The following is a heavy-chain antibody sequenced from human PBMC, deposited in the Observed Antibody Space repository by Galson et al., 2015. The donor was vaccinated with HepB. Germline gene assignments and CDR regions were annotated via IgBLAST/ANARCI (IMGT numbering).Heavy chain of an antibody. CDR1: GFIFSNYA. D-gene: IGHD6-19*01. Sequence: SLRLSCAGSGFIFSNYALSWVRQAPGKGLQWVSGISGDTYGTYYADSVKGRFTISRDNSKSRLYPQMPSVTADDTATYYCAKGRGWYTGFDSWGQGALVTVSS. J-gene: IGHJ4*02. V-gene: IGHV3-23*01. CDR3: AKGRGWYTGFDS. CDR2: ISGDTYGT.